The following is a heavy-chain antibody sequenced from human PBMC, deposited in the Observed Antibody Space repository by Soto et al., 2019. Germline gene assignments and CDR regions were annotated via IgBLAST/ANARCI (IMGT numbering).Heavy chain of an antibody. CDR3: ARGGENIAARPYYYYGMDV. CDR2: IWYDGSNK. V-gene: IGHV3-33*01. J-gene: IGHJ6*02. D-gene: IGHD6-6*01. Sequence: PGGSLRLSCAASGFTFSSYGMHWVRQAPGKGLEWVAVIWYDGSNKYYADSVKGRFTISRDNSKNTLYLQMNSLRAEDTAVHYCARGGENIAARPYYYYGMDVWGQGTTVTVSS. CDR1: GFTFSSYG.